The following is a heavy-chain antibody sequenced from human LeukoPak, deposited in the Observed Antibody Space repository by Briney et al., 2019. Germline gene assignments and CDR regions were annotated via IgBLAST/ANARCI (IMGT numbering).Heavy chain of an antibody. V-gene: IGHV4-39*07. CDR3: ARRGNSGDYWGIDY. D-gene: IGHD4-17*01. Sequence: SETLSLTCTVSGSSISSSSYYWGWIRQPPGKGLEWIGSIYTSGSTNYNPSLKSRVTMSVDTSKNQFSLKLSSVTAADTAVYYCARRGNSGDYWGIDYWGQGTLVTVSS. CDR2: IYTSGST. J-gene: IGHJ4*02. CDR1: GSSISSSSYY.